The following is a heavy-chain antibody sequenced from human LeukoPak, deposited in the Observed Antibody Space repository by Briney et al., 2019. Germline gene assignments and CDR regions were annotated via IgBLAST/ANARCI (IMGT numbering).Heavy chain of an antibody. CDR2: IIPIYGTA. CDR3: ARDGIAGDGTGDY. J-gene: IGHJ4*02. V-gene: IGHV1-69*05. CDR1: VGTFTSYA. Sequence: SVKVSCKASVGTFTSYAISWGRHAPGQGLEWMGRIIPIYGTANNAQKFQGRVTINTEESTSTAYMALSSLRAEDTAVYYCARDGIAGDGTGDYWGQGTLVTVSS. D-gene: IGHD6-13*01.